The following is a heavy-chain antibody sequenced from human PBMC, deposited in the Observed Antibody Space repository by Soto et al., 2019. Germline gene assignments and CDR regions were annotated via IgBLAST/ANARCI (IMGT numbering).Heavy chain of an antibody. V-gene: IGHV4-39*01. CDR3: ARLTTSFDS. CDR1: GGSVSTHYYY. D-gene: IGHD4-17*01. J-gene: IGHJ5*01. CDR2: IYYSGTI. Sequence: SETLSLTCTVSGGSVSTHYYYWAWIRQTPGKGLEWIGSIYYSGTIHYTASLKSRVSITVDTSKNQFSLRLTSVTAADTAVYYCARLTTSFDSWGQGTLVTVSS.